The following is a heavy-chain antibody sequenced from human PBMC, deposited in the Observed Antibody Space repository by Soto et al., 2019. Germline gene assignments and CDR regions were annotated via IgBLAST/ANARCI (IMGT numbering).Heavy chain of an antibody. V-gene: IGHV4-4*02. CDR2: IYHSGST. CDR1: SGSISSSNW. J-gene: IGHJ3*02. CDR3: ARAITIFGVVITNAFDI. D-gene: IGHD3-3*01. Sequence: PSETLSLTCAVSSGSISSSNWWSWVRQPPGKGLEWIGEIYHSGSTNYNPSLKSRVTISVDKSKNQFSLKLSSVTAADTAVYYCARAITIFGVVITNAFDIWGQGTMVTVSS.